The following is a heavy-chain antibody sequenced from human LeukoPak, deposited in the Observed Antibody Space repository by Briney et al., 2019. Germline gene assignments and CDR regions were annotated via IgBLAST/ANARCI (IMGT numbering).Heavy chain of an antibody. CDR3: ARGRSGFDI. D-gene: IGHD1-14*01. CDR2: ISYDGSNK. J-gene: IGHJ3*02. CDR1: GFTFNNYA. Sequence: PGGSLRLSCAASGFTFNNYAMHWVRQAPGKGLEWVAVISYDGSNKYYADSVKGRFTISRDNSKNTLYLQMNSLRAEDTAVYYCARGRSGFDIWGQGTMVTVSS. V-gene: IGHV3-30-3*01.